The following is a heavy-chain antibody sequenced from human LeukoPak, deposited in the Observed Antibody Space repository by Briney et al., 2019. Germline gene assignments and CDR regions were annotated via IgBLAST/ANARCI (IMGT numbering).Heavy chain of an antibody. D-gene: IGHD4-17*01. CDR1: GFTFSDYY. Sequence: PGGSLRLSCAASGFTFSDYYMNWFRQAPGKGLEWVGFIRSKAYGGTTEYAASVKGRFTISRDDSKSIAYLQMNSLKTEDTAVYYCTREVGDDYGDYRPDAFDIWGQGTMVTVSS. V-gene: IGHV3-49*03. J-gene: IGHJ3*02. CDR3: TREVGDDYGDYRPDAFDI. CDR2: IRSKAYGGTT.